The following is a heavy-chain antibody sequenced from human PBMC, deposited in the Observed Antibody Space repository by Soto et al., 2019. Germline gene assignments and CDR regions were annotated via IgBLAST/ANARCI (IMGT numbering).Heavy chain of an antibody. CDR2: TYYRSKWYN. D-gene: IGHD1-26*01. CDR3: ARNLDLSGPLNWFDP. Sequence: QAVSLTCAISVDSVSRYTAASNWYRQSPSRGLEWLGRTYYRSKWYNDFAVSVKSRITINPDTSKNQFSLHLNSVTPEDTAVYYCARNLDLSGPLNWFDPWGQGTLVTVSS. V-gene: IGHV6-1*01. CDR1: VDSVSRYTAA. J-gene: IGHJ5*02.